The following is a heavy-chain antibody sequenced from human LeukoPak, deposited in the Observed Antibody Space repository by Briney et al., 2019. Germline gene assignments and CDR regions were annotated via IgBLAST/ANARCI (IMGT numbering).Heavy chain of an antibody. Sequence: GGSLRLSCAASGFTFSSYWMNWARQAPGKELEWVASIEQDGSEKYYVDSVKGRFTISRDNAKNSLYLQMNSLRAEDTAVYYCARDHSSGWYVRRYYFDYWGQGTLVTVSS. J-gene: IGHJ4*02. CDR1: GFTFSSYW. CDR3: ARDHSSGWYVRRYYFDY. V-gene: IGHV3-7*01. D-gene: IGHD6-19*01. CDR2: IEQDGSEK.